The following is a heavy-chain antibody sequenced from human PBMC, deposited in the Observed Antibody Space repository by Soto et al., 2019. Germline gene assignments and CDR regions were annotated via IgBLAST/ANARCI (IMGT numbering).Heavy chain of an antibody. CDR2: ISAYNGNT. CDR1: GYTFTSYG. CDR3: ARDRGEMTTVTRTFDY. J-gene: IGHJ4*02. D-gene: IGHD4-17*01. V-gene: IGHV1-18*01. Sequence: ASVKVSCKASGYTFTSYGISWVRQAPGQGLEWMGWISAYNGNTNYAQKLQGRVTMTTDTSTSTAYMELRSLRSDDTAVYYCARDRGEMTTVTRTFDYWGQGTLVTVSS.